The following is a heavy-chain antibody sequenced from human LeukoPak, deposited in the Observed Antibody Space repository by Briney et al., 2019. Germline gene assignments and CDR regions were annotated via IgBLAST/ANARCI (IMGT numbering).Heavy chain of an antibody. D-gene: IGHD3-22*01. Sequence: SGGSLRLSCAASGFTFSNAWMSWVRQAPGKGLEWVGRIKSKTDGGTTDYAAPVKGRFTISRDDSKNTLYLQMNSLKTEDTAVYYCTTDRFSSDYYDSSGIPYDYWGQGTLVTVSS. CDR1: GFTFSNAW. CDR3: TTDRFSSDYYDSSGIPYDY. J-gene: IGHJ4*02. V-gene: IGHV3-15*01. CDR2: IKSKTDGGTT.